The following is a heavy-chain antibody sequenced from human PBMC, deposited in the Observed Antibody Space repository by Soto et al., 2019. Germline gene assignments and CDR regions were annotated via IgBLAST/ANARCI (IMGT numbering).Heavy chain of an antibody. V-gene: IGHV5-51*01. J-gene: IGHJ4*02. CDR3: PCPGIPRVGTPF. D-gene: IGHD6-13*01. Sequence: GEALKISRKGSGCSFSAHWIGWVRHMPAKGAEWMGIIYRAASDTRYSPPFQGQATISPDTSISTASLKSTSLKASATAISFSPCPGIPRVGTPFWAPGTLVTVSS. CDR1: GCSFSAHW. CDR2: IYRAASDT.